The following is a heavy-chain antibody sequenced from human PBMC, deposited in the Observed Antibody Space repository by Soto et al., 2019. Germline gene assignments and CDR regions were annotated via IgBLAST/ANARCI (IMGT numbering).Heavy chain of an antibody. J-gene: IGHJ3*02. D-gene: IGHD3-9*01. V-gene: IGHV3-48*01. Sequence: EVQLVQSGGALVQPGGSLRLSCAASGFTPSRLSMNWVRQAPGKGLEWISVINSAGSIIYYADSVKGRFTISRDNAKILLYLQMNMVTAEDTAFHYCATGTNFVRLDNPIHALDIWCQGTMVTVSS. CDR1: GFTPSRLS. CDR2: INSAGSII. CDR3: ATGTNFVRLDNPIHALDI.